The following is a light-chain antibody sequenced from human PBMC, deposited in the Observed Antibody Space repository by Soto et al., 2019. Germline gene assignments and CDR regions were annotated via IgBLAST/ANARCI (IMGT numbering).Light chain of an antibody. Sequence: EILMTQSPATLSVSPGERAALSCRASQSVSDYLAWYQQKPGQAPRLLIYDASNRATDIPARFSGSGSGTDFTLTISSLEPEDFAVYYCQQYGSSPITFGQGTRLEIK. V-gene: IGKV3D-15*02. J-gene: IGKJ5*01. CDR3: QQYGSSPIT. CDR2: DAS. CDR1: QSVSDY.